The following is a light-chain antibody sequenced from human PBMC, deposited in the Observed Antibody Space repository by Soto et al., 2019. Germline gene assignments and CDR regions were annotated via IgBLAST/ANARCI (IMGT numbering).Light chain of an antibody. CDR1: SSDVGIYNY. Sequence: QSVLAQPASVSVSPGQSITISCTGTSSDVGIYNYVSWYQQHPGKAPKLMIYQVTNRPSGVSNRFSGSKSGNTASLTISGLQAEDEADYYCSSYTGSTNYVFGTGTKVT. V-gene: IGLV2-14*01. CDR2: QVT. CDR3: SSYTGSTNYV. J-gene: IGLJ1*01.